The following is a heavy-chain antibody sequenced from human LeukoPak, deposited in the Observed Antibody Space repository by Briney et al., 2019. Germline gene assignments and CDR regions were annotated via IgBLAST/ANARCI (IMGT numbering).Heavy chain of an antibody. V-gene: IGHV3-21*01. CDR2: ISSSSSYI. D-gene: IGHD1-14*01. Sequence: GGSLRLSCAASGFTFSSYSMNWVRQAPGEGLEWVSSISSSSSYIYYADSVKGRSTISRDNAKNSLYLQMNSLRAEDTAMYYCARPGGWDAFDIWGQGTMVTVSS. J-gene: IGHJ3*02. CDR3: ARPGGWDAFDI. CDR1: GFTFSSYS.